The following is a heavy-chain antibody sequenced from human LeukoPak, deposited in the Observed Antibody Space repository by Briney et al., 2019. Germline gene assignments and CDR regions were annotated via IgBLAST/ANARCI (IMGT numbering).Heavy chain of an antibody. Sequence: GGSLSLSRAVSGFTFRTYWMHGVRQARGRGLVWVSLINSDGSRTNYADSVKGRFTISRDNPKKMLYLQMNSLRAEDTAVYYCARGYGFDYWGQGTLVTVSS. CDR2: INSDGSRT. D-gene: IGHD4-17*01. CDR3: ARGYGFDY. V-gene: IGHV3-74*01. J-gene: IGHJ4*02. CDR1: GFTFRTYW.